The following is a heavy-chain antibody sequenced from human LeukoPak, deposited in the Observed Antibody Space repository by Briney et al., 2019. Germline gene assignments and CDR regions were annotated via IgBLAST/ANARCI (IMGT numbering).Heavy chain of an antibody. CDR1: GGSFSGYY. V-gene: IGHV4-34*01. J-gene: IGHJ4*02. CDR2: INHSGST. D-gene: IGHD3-10*01. Sequence: SETLSLTCAVYGGSFSGYYWSWIRQPPGKGLEWIGEINHSGSTSYNPSLKSRVTISVDTSKNQFSLKLSSVTAADTAVYYCARGPLNYGSGRNGYWGQGTLVTVSS. CDR3: ARGPLNYGSGRNGY.